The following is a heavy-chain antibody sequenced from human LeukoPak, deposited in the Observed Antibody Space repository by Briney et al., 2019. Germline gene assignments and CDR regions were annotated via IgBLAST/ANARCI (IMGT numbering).Heavy chain of an antibody. CDR2: IYYSGST. CDR3: ARDRGSSGNNYYFDY. V-gene: IGHV4-59*11. CDR1: GGSISSHY. J-gene: IGHJ4*02. D-gene: IGHD6-19*01. Sequence: SETLSLTCTVSGGSISSHYWSWIRQPPGKGLEWIGYIYYSGSTNYNPSLKSRVTISVDTSKNQFSLKLSSVTAADTAVYYCARDRGSSGNNYYFDYWGRGTLVTVSS.